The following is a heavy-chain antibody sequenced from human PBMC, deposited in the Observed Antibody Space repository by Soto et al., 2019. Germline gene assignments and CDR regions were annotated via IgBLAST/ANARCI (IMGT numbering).Heavy chain of an antibody. V-gene: IGHV4-4*02. CDR2: IYHSGST. J-gene: IGHJ6*02. CDR3: ARARDYYYGMDV. Sequence: SEPLSLTCAVSGGSTSISNWWSWVRQPPGKGLEWIGEIYHSGSTNYNPSLKSRVTISVDTSKNQFSLKLSSVTAADTAVYYCARARDYYYGMDVWGQGTTVTVSS. CDR1: GGSTSISNW.